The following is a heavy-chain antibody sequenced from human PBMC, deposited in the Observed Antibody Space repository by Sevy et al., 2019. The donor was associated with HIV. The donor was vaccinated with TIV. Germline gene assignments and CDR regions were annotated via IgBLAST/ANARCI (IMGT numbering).Heavy chain of an antibody. CDR3: ARDDGNYYFHY. J-gene: IGHJ4*02. Sequence: SGSLRLSCAASGFTFSKYWMGWVRQAPGKGLEWVANIKQDAGQKYYVDSVKGRFTHSRVNAKNSLYLQMNSLRAEDTAVYFCARDDGNYYFHYWGQGTLVTVSS. CDR2: IKQDAGQK. D-gene: IGHD1-7*01. CDR1: GFTFSKYW. V-gene: IGHV3-7*01.